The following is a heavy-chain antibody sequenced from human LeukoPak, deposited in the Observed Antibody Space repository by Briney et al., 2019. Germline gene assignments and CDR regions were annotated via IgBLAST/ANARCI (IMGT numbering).Heavy chain of an antibody. J-gene: IGHJ4*02. Sequence: GASLRLSCAASGFTFSSYAMTWVRQAPGKGLEWVATISGSGDSTYYADSVKGRFAISRDNSKNTLYLQMNSLRAEDTAVYYCAKDGEGGSFDYWGQGALVNVS. D-gene: IGHD3-10*01. CDR3: AKDGEGGSFDY. CDR2: ISGSGDST. CDR1: GFTFSSYA. V-gene: IGHV3-23*01.